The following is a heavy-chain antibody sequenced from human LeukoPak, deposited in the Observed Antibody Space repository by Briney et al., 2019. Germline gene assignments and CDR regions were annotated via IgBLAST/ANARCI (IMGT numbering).Heavy chain of an antibody. V-gene: IGHV3-74*01. CDR3: VRDFSYDSSELQSYYYYSSMDV. CDR2: IKGDGSST. J-gene: IGHJ6*03. CDR1: GFTFSSYW. D-gene: IGHD3-22*01. Sequence: PGGSLRLSCAASGFTFSSYWMHWVRQAPGKGLVWVARIKGDGSSTSYADSVKGRFTISRDNAKNTLYLQMNSLRAEDTAVYYCVRDFSYDSSELQSYYYYSSMDVWGKGTTVTIS.